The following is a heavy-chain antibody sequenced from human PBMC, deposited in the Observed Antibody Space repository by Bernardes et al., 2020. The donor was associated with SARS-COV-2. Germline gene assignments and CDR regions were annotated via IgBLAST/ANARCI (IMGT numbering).Heavy chain of an antibody. Sequence: ETLSLTCGVSDDSISRTTYYWAWIRQSPGKGLAWIGSISDTGNTYYSASLHSRVTISVDTSTNHFSLDLSSVTATDTAVYYCARSDFWSGFYTIFDSWGQGILVTVSS. V-gene: IGHV4-39*02. CDR2: ISDTGNT. CDR3: ARSDFWSGFYTIFDS. CDR1: DDSISRTTYY. D-gene: IGHD3-3*01. J-gene: IGHJ4*02.